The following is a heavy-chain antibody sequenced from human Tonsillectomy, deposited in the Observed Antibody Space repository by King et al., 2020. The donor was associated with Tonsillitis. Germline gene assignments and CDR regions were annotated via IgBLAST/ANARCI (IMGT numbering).Heavy chain of an antibody. CDR2: INPNSGGT. V-gene: IGHV1-2*02. CDR3: ARDGSSASCQLVMVRGDAGDY. CDR1: GYTFTGYH. J-gene: IGHJ4*02. Sequence: QLVQSGAEVKKPGASVKVSCKASGYTFTGYHMHWVRQAPGQGLEWMGWINPNSGGTNYAQKFQGRVTMTRDTSISTAYMELSRLRSDDTAVYYCARDGSSASCQLVMVRGDAGDYWGQGTLVTVSS. D-gene: IGHD3-10*01.